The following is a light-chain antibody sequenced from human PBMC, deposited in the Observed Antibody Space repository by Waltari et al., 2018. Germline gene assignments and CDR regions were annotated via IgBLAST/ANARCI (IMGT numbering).Light chain of an antibody. CDR3: SSYTSSSTYV. Sequence: QSALTQPASVSGSPGQSITISCTGTSSDVGGSNYVPWYQQHPGKVPKLMIYDVSNRPSGVSNRFSGSKSGSTASLTISGLQAEDEADYYCSSYTSSSTYVFGTGTKVTVL. CDR1: SSDVGGSNY. J-gene: IGLJ1*01. V-gene: IGLV2-14*03. CDR2: DVS.